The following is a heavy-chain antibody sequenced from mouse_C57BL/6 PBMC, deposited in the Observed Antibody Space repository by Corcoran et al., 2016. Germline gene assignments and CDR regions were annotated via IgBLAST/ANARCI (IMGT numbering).Heavy chain of an antibody. CDR2: INTYSGVP. V-gene: IGHV9-3*01. CDR1: GYTFTTYG. CDR3: ALLRDWYFDV. J-gene: IGHJ1*03. D-gene: IGHD1-1*01. Sequence: QIQLVQSGPELKKPGETVKISCKASGYTFTTYGMSWVKLAPGKGLKWMGWINTYSGVPTYADDFKGRFAFSLETSASTAYLQINNLKNEDTATYFCALLRDWYFDVWGTGTTVTVSS.